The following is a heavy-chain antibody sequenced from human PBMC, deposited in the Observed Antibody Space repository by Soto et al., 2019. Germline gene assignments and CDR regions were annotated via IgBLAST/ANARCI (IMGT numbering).Heavy chain of an antibody. V-gene: IGHV3-30-3*01. CDR2: ISYDGSNK. D-gene: IGHD2-15*01. Sequence: GGSLRLSCAASGFTFSSYAMHWVRQAPGKGLEWVAVISYDGSNKYYADSVKGRFTISRDNSKNTLYLQMNSLRAEDTAVYYCARDSDVVVVAAMYYFDYWGQGTLVTVSS. CDR1: GFTFSSYA. CDR3: ARDSDVVVVAAMYYFDY. J-gene: IGHJ4*02.